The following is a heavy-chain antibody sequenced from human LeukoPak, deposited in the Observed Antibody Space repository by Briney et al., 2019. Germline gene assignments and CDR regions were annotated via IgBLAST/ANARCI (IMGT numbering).Heavy chain of an antibody. Sequence: GWSLRLSCAASGFTFSHHGMHWVRQAPGKGLKGVAFIRNDGSNHYYADSVNGRFTITRDNSKNNVYLQMYSLRVEDTSIYYCVRDYNWGFDYWGQGTVVTVSS. CDR3: VRDYNWGFDY. J-gene: IGHJ4*02. CDR2: IRNDGSNH. D-gene: IGHD1-1*01. CDR1: GFTFSHHG. V-gene: IGHV3-30*02.